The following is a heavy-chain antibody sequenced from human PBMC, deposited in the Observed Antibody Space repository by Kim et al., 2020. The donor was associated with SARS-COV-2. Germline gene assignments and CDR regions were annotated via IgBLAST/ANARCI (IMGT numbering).Heavy chain of an antibody. J-gene: IGHJ5*02. D-gene: IGHD6-19*01. CDR3: ARLDSSGPRQNWFDP. V-gene: IGHV4-59*08. Sequence: PSLKRRVTISVDTPKNQFSLKLSSVTAADTAVYYCARLDSSGPRQNWFDPWGQGTLVTVSS.